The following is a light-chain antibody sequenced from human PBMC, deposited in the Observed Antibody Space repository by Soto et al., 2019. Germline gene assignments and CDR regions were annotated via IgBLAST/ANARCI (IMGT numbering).Light chain of an antibody. CDR2: DAS. Sequence: EIVLTQSPATLSLSRGGRATVACRASQSVSSYLAWYQQKPGQAPRLLIYDASNRATGIPARFSGSGSGTDFTLTISSLEPEAFAVYYCQQRSNWRITFGQGTRLEIK. J-gene: IGKJ5*01. CDR3: QQRSNWRIT. V-gene: IGKV3-11*01. CDR1: QSVSSY.